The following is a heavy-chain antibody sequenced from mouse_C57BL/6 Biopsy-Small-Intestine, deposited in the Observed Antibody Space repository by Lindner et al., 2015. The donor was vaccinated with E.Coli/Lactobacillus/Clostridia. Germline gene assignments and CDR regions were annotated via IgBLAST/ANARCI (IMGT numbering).Heavy chain of an antibody. CDR2: IYPGDGDT. D-gene: IGHD2-3*01. V-gene: IGHV1-82*01. J-gene: IGHJ3*01. CDR3: ARDDGYSFAY. Sequence: VQLQESGAELVKPGASVKISCKASGYAFSSSWMNWVKQRPGKGLEWIGRIYPGDGDTNYNGKFKGKATLTADKSSSTAYMQLSSLTSEDSAVYFCARDDGYSFAYWGQGTLVTVSA. CDR1: GYAFSSSW.